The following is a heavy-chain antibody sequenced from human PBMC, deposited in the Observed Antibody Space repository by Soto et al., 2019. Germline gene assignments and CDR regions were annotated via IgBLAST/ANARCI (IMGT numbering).Heavy chain of an antibody. CDR3: ARTGQWLPFDY. Sequence: QVQLQQWGAGLLKPSETLSLTCAVYGGSFSGYYWSWIRQPPGKGLEWIGEINHSGSTNYNPSLKRRVTTSVDASKNQFSLKLSSVTAAGTAGYYCARTGQWLPFDYWGQGTLVTVSS. J-gene: IGHJ4*02. CDR2: INHSGST. CDR1: GGSFSGYY. V-gene: IGHV4-34*01. D-gene: IGHD3-22*01.